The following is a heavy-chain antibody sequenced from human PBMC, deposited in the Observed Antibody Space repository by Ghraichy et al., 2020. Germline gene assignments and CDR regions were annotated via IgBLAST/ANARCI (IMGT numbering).Heavy chain of an antibody. CDR1: GFTFSSYW. V-gene: IGHV3-7*01. CDR3: ARDYSSSSSDY. D-gene: IGHD6-6*01. Sequence: ETLSLTCAASGFTFSSYWMSWVRQAPGKGLEWVANIKQDGSEKYYVDSVKGRFTISRDNARKSLYLQMNSLRAEDTAVYYCARDYSSSSSDYWGQGTLVTVSS. J-gene: IGHJ4*02. CDR2: IKQDGSEK.